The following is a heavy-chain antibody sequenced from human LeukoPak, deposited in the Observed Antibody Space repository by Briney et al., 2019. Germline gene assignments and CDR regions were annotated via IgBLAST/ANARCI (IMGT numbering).Heavy chain of an antibody. Sequence: GASVTVSFKASGYTFTSYGISWVRQAPGQGIEWMGWISAYNGNTNYAQKLQGRVTMTTDTSTSAAYMELRSLRSDDTAVYYCASDDWFDPWGQGTLVTVSS. CDR2: ISAYNGNT. CDR1: GYTFTSYG. V-gene: IGHV1-18*01. CDR3: ASDDWFDP. J-gene: IGHJ5*02.